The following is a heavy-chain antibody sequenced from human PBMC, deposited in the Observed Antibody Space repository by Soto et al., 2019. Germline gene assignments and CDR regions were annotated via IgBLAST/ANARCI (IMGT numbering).Heavy chain of an antibody. J-gene: IGHJ6*02. CDR3: ARDRYGDYGDYGYYYYYYGMDF. Sequence: SETLSLTCTVSGGSISSYYWSWIRQPPGKGLEWIGYIYYSGSTNYNPSLKSRVTISVDTSKNQFSLKLSSVTAADTAVYYCARDRYGDYGDYGYYYYYYGMDFWGQGTTVTVSS. CDR2: IYYSGST. D-gene: IGHD4-17*01. V-gene: IGHV4-59*01. CDR1: GGSISSYY.